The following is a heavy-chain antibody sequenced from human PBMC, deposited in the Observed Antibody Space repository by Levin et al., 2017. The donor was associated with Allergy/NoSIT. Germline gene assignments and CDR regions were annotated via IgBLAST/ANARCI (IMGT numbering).Heavy chain of an antibody. Sequence: AASVKVSCKASGYTFTDYFMHWVRQAPGQGLEWMGRINPNSGGTNYAQKFQGRVTMTRDTSISTAYMELSRLRSDDTAVYYCARDQEYSSSWTFDIWGQGTMVTVSS. CDR3: ARDQEYSSSWTFDI. D-gene: IGHD6-6*01. CDR1: GYTFTDYF. V-gene: IGHV1-2*06. CDR2: INPNSGGT. J-gene: IGHJ3*02.